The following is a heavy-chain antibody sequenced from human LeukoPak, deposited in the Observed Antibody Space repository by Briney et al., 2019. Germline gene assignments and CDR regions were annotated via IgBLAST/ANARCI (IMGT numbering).Heavy chain of an antibody. Sequence: SETLSLTFTVSGGSISSYYWSWIRPPPGKGLEWIGYIYYSGSTNYNPSLKSRVTISLDTSKNQFSLKLSSVTAADTAVYYCARRATSYYYDSSGYYWGHFDYWGQGTLVTVSS. J-gene: IGHJ4*02. D-gene: IGHD3-22*01. V-gene: IGHV4-59*01. CDR1: GGSISSYY. CDR3: ARRATSYYYDSSGYYWGHFDY. CDR2: IYYSGST.